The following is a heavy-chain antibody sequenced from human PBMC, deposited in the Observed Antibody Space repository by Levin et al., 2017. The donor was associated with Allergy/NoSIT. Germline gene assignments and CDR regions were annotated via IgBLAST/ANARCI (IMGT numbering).Heavy chain of an antibody. Sequence: GGSLRLSCAASRFTFSNYGMHWVRQAPGKGLEWVAVISYDGSNKYYRDSVRGRFTISRDNSKNTLYLEMNNLRAEDTALYSCARGLIISAQTKPRPDAFDIWGQGTMVTVSS. CDR1: RFTFSNYG. CDR3: ARGLIISAQTKPRPDAFDI. CDR2: ISYDGSNK. D-gene: IGHD3-10*01. J-gene: IGHJ3*02. V-gene: IGHV3-30*03.